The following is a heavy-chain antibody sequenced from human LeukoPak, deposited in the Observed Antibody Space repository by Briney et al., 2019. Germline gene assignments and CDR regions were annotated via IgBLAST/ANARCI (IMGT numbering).Heavy chain of an antibody. Sequence: SVKVSCKASGGTFSSYAISWVRQAPGQGLEWMGGIIPIFGTANYAQKLQGRVTMTTDTSTSTAYMELRSLRSDDTAVYYCARGGRYSDAFDIWGQGTVVTVSS. CDR2: IIPIFGTA. D-gene: IGHD3-16*02. CDR1: GGTFSSYA. CDR3: ARGGRYSDAFDI. V-gene: IGHV1-69*05. J-gene: IGHJ3*02.